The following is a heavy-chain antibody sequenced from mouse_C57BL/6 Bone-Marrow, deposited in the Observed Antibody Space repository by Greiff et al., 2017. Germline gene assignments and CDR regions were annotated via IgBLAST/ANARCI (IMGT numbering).Heavy chain of an antibody. CDR2: ISGGGGNT. CDR1: GFTFSSYT. D-gene: IGHD1-1*01. Sequence: EVQLVESGGGLVKPGGSLKLSCAASGFTFSSYTMSWVRQTPEKRLQWVASISGGGGNTYYPASVKGRFTFSRDNDKNILYLQKSSLMSEDTALYDCSRQVTTVLATKYFDVWGTGTTVTVSS. V-gene: IGHV5-9*01. J-gene: IGHJ1*03. CDR3: SRQVTTVLATKYFDV.